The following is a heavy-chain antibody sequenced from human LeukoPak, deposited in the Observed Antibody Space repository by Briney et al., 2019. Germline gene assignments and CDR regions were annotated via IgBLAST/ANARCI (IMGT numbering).Heavy chain of an antibody. V-gene: IGHV4-30-4*01. D-gene: IGHD3-10*01. CDR1: GGSISSGDYY. CDR3: AREDYYGFYFDY. J-gene: IGHJ4*02. CDR2: IYYSGST. Sequence: SETLSLTCTVSGGSISSGDYYWSWIRQPPGKGLEWIGYIYYSGSTYYNPSLKSRVPISVDTSKNQFSLKLSSVTAADTAVYYCAREDYYGFYFDYWGQGTLVTVSS.